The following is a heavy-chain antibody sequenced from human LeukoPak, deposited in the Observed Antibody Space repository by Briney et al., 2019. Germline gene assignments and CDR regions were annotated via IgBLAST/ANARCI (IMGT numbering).Heavy chain of an antibody. CDR1: GFPLSSNY. V-gene: IGHV3-66*01. Sequence: GGSLRLSCAASGFPLSSNYMSWVRQAPGKGLEWVSVIYSGGSTYYADSVKGRFTISRDNSKNTLYLQMNSLRAEDTAVYYCARVSGSYGDSAYWGQGTLVTVSS. CDR3: ARVSGSYGDSAY. J-gene: IGHJ4*02. CDR2: IYSGGST. D-gene: IGHD1-26*01.